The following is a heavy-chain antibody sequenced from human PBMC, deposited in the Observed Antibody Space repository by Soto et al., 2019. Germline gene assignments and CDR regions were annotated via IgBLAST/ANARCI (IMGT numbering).Heavy chain of an antibody. CDR1: GGTFSSYA. J-gene: IGHJ5*02. Sequence: QVQLVQSGAALKKPGSSVKVSCKASGGTFSSYAISWVRQSPVQGLKWMGRILPIFGTANYAQKFQGRVTITAVESTSTAYMEISSLISEVTAGYYCARDQGYCRGGSCYSNWFDLWGQGTLVTV. CDR3: ARDQGYCRGGSCYSNWFDL. CDR2: ILPIFGTA. V-gene: IGHV1-69*01. D-gene: IGHD2-15*01.